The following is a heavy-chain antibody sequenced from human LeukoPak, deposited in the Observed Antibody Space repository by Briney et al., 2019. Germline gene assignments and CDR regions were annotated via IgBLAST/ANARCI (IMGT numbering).Heavy chain of an antibody. Sequence: PGGSLRLSCAASGFTFDDYAMHWVRQAPGKGLEWVSLISGDGGSTYYADSVKGRFTISRDNSKNSLYLQMNSLRTEDTALYYCAKADPLSLLFGRSGMDVWGQGTTVTVSS. CDR1: GFTFDDYA. D-gene: IGHD2-21*02. CDR2: ISGDGGST. V-gene: IGHV3-43*02. CDR3: AKADPLSLLFGRSGMDV. J-gene: IGHJ6*02.